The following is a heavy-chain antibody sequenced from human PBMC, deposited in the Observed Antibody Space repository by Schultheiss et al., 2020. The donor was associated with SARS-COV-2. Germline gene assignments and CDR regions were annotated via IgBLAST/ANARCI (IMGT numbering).Heavy chain of an antibody. CDR1: GGSFSGYY. D-gene: IGHD6-13*01. CDR3: ARSMGSSWSYYYYGMDV. CDR2: IYYSGST. V-gene: IGHV4-59*01. J-gene: IGHJ6*02. Sequence: SETLSLTCAVYGGSFSGYYWSWIRQPPGKGLEWIGYIYYSGSTNYNPSLKSRVTISVDTSKNQFSLKLSSVTAADTAVYYCARSMGSSWSYYYYGMDVWGQGTTVTVSS.